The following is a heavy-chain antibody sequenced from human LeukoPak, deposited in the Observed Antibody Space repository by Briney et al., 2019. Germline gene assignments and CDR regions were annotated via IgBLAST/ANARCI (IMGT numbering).Heavy chain of an antibody. J-gene: IGHJ4*02. CDR2: IYTSGST. Sequence: SETLSLTCTVSGGSLSSYYWSWIRQPAGKGLEWIGRIYTSGSTNYNPSLKSRVTMSADTSKNQFSLKLSSVTAADTAVYYCARGPSPDSSSWYSFPSYFDYWGQGTLVTVSS. V-gene: IGHV4-4*07. CDR3: ARGPSPDSSSWYSFPSYFDY. D-gene: IGHD6-13*01. CDR1: GGSLSSYY.